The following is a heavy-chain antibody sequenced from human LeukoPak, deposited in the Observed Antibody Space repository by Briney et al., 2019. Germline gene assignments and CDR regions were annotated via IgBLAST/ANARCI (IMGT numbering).Heavy chain of an antibody. CDR2: ISSSSSYI. CDR3: ARDREGQLWLFSY. D-gene: IGHD5-18*01. V-gene: IGHV3-21*01. CDR1: GFTFSSYS. Sequence: GGSLRLSCAASGFTFSSYSMNWVRQAPGKGLEWVSSISSSSSYIYYADSVKGRFTISRDNAKNSLYLQMNSLRAEDTAVYYCARDREGQLWLFSYWGQGTLVTVSS. J-gene: IGHJ4*02.